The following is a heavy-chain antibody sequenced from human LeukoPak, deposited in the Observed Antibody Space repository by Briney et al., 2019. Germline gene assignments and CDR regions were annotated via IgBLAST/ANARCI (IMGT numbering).Heavy chain of an antibody. CDR2: ISKEGSNK. J-gene: IGHJ4*02. Sequence: GGPLSPSCGASGLPSSTYPMHWVGQAPARGLEGVQAISKEGSNKYYADSVKGRYTISRDSSKNMLYLEMNSLSGEDTAVYYCVKRGSDGGPYFFDYWGQGTLVTVSS. D-gene: IGHD3-3*01. V-gene: IGHV3-30*18. CDR3: VKRGSDGGPYFFDY. CDR1: GLPSSTYP.